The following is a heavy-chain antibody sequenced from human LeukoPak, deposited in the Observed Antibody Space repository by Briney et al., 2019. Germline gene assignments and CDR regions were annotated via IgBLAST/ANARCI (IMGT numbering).Heavy chain of an antibody. CDR2: INPKNGGS. J-gene: IGHJ3*02. CDR3: ARDRNDI. CDR1: GYTFTGYY. Sequence: ASVKVSCKASGYTFTGYYMHWVRQAPGQGLEWVGWINPKNGGSNYAQKLQGRVTMTTDTSTSTAYMELRSLRSDDTAVYYCARDRNDIWGQGTMVTVSS. V-gene: IGHV1-2*02.